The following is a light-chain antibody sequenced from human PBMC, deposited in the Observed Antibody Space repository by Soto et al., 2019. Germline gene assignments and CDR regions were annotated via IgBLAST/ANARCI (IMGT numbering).Light chain of an antibody. V-gene: IGKV1-9*01. CDR2: AAY. CDR3: QQVQSYPIT. CDR1: QDISSY. J-gene: IGKJ3*01. Sequence: DIQLTQSPAFLSASVGDRVTITCPASQDISSYLAWYQQKPGKAPKLLIYAAYILQSGVPSRFSGSGSGTEFTLTISSLQPEDFATYYCQQVQSYPITFGPGTKVDIK.